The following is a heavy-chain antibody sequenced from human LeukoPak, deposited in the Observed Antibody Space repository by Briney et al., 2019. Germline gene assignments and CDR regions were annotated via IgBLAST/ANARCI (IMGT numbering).Heavy chain of an antibody. Sequence: GGSLRLSCAASGFTFSSYEMSWVRQAPGKGLEWVSDINGSGASTYYADSVKGRFTISRDNSKNTLYLQMNSLRAEDTAVYYCAKKYNTGLDPWGQGTLVTVSS. J-gene: IGHJ5*02. CDR2: INGSGAST. CDR3: AKKYNTGLDP. D-gene: IGHD1-14*01. CDR1: GFTFSSYE. V-gene: IGHV3-23*01.